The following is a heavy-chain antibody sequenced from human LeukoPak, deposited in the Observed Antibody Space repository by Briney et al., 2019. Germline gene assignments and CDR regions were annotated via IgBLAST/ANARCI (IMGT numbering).Heavy chain of an antibody. V-gene: IGHV3-7*01. CDR3: ARGGHCSGGSCYSYYYYYMDV. CDR1: GFTFSSYW. CDR2: VKQDGSEK. Sequence: GGSLRLSCAASGFTFSSYWMSWVRQAPGKGLEWVANVKQDGSEKYYVDSVKGRSTISRDNAKNSLYLQMNSLRAEDTAVYYCARGGHCSGGSCYSYYYYYMDVWGKGTTVTVSS. J-gene: IGHJ6*03. D-gene: IGHD2-15*01.